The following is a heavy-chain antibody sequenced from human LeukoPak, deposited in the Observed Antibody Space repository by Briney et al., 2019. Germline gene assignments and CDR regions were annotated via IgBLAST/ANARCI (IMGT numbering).Heavy chain of an antibody. CDR1: GFTLDDYV. Sequence: GGSVRLSFGASGFTLDDYVMMWVRPAPEKGVEWVYNINWNGGSTGYADSVKGRFTISRDNAKNSLYLQMNSLRAEDTALYYCNGYCSSASCYSDMDVWGQGTTVTVSS. J-gene: IGHJ6*02. CDR3: NGYCSSASCYSDMDV. D-gene: IGHD2-2*02. V-gene: IGHV3-20*03. CDR2: INWNGGST.